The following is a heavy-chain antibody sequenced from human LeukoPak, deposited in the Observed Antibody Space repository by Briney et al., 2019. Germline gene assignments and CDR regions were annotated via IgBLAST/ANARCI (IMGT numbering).Heavy chain of an antibody. CDR1: GYTFTGYS. J-gene: IGHJ5*02. V-gene: IGHV1-2*02. CDR3: ARDAVVGPAAIQVDGQFDP. D-gene: IGHD2-2*01. Sequence: ASVKVSCKAFGYTFTGYSIHWVRQAPGQGLQWMGWINPNSGGTNYAHNFQGRVTMTRDTSISTAYMELSSLTSDDTAVYYCARDAVVGPAAIQVDGQFDPWGQGTLVTVSS. CDR2: INPNSGGT.